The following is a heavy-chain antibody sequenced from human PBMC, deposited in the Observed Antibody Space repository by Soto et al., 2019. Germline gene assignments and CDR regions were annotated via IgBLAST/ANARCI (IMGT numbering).Heavy chain of an antibody. CDR1: VYPFTNYG. V-gene: IGHV1-18*01. J-gene: IGHJ4*02. CDR3: ARDPWGAIPATVDH. CDR2: ITAYYGNT. D-gene: IGHD7-27*01. Sequence: QVNLLRSEVKVRRLGPPVKASSKALVYPFTNYGITWVGRPPGQGFGWLGRITAYYGNTNYAQKFQGRITMTTDTSTGTAYMELRSLRSDDTAIYYCARDPWGAIPATVDHWGQGTLVTVSS.